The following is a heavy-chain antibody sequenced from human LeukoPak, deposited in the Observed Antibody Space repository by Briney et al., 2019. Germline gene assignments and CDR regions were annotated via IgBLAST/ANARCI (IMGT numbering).Heavy chain of an antibody. V-gene: IGHV4-61*02. CDR2: IYTSGST. CDR1: GGSISSGNYY. Sequence: PSQTLSLTCIVSGGSISSGNYYWSWIRLPAGKGLEWIGRIYTSGSTNYNPSLRSRVTISVDTSKNEFSLKLSSVTAADTAVYYCARDKGRGGAIMDVWGKGTTVTISS. D-gene: IGHD3-16*01. J-gene: IGHJ6*03. CDR3: ARDKGRGGAIMDV.